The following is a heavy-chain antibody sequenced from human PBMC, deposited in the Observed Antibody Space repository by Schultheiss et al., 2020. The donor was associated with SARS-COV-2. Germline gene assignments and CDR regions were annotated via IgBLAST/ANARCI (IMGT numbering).Heavy chain of an antibody. D-gene: IGHD6-19*01. CDR1: GGSISSSSYY. V-gene: IGHV4-61*02. CDR2: IYASGST. Sequence: SETLSLTCAVSGGSISSSSYYWGWIRQPAGKGLEWIGRIYASGSTNYNPSLKSRVTISVDTSKNQFSLKLSSVTAADTAVYYCAREYSSGWSDYWGQGTLVTVSS. J-gene: IGHJ4*02. CDR3: AREYSSGWSDY.